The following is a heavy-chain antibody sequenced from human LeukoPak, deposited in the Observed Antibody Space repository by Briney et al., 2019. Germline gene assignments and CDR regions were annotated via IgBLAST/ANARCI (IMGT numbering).Heavy chain of an antibody. CDR3: ARAGWIITSGIDY. J-gene: IGHJ4*02. Sequence: SETLSLTCAVSGYSISSGYYWGWIRQPPGKGLEWIGSIYHTGSTYYNPSLDSRVTISVDTSKNEFSLNLKSVTAADTAVYYCARAGWIITSGIDYWGQGALVTVSS. D-gene: IGHD3-10*01. CDR1: GYSISSGYY. V-gene: IGHV4-38-2*01. CDR2: IYHTGST.